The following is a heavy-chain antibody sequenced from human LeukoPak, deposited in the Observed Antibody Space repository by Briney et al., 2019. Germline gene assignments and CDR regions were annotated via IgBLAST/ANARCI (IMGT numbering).Heavy chain of an antibody. CDR1: GGSIISSNW. CDR2: IYHSGST. J-gene: IGHJ6*04. D-gene: IGHD3-3*01. CDR3: ARDGGPTKDGVAPGLMDV. V-gene: IGHV4-4*02. Sequence: SESLSLTCAVSGGSIISSNWWSWVRQPPGKGLEWIGEIYHSGSTNYNPSLKSRVTISVDKSKNQFSLKLSSVTAADTAVYYCARDGGPTKDGVAPGLMDVWGKGTTVTVSS.